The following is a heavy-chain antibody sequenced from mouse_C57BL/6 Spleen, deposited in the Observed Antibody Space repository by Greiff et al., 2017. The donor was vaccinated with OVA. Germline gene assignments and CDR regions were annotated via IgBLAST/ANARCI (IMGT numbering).Heavy chain of an antibody. CDR3: ARTPYSTHAMDY. J-gene: IGHJ4*01. CDR1: GYTFTCYW. V-gene: IGHV1-55*01. D-gene: IGHD2-5*01. Sequence: QVQLQQPGAELVKPGASVKMSCKASGYTFTCYWITWVKQRPGQGLAWIGDIYPGRGSTNYTEKFKSKATLTVDPSSSTAYMQLSSLASDDSAVDYCARTPYSTHAMDYWGQGTSVTVAS. CDR2: IYPGRGST.